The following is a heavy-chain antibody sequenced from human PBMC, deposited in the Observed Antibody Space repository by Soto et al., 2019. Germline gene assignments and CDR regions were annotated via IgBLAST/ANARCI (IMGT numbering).Heavy chain of an antibody. CDR1: GFLFSRFG. Sequence: QVQLVESGGGVVQPGTSLRLSCAASGFLFSRFGMHWVRQAPGKGLEWVAVIVNHGGRKDYADSVRGRFTISRDNSRNTXFLEMXXLRXEDTXXXXCXRDDEYDDNGLDYWGQGTLVTVSS. CDR2: IVNHGGRK. V-gene: IGHV3-33*01. J-gene: IGHJ4*02. D-gene: IGHD1-1*01. CDR3: XRDDEYDDNGLDY.